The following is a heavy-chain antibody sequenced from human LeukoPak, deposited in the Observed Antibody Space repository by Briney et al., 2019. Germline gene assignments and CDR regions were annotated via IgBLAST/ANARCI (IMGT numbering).Heavy chain of an antibody. D-gene: IGHD3-22*01. CDR3: ARVYYDSRGFTFDY. J-gene: IGHJ4*02. CDR2: IYYSGST. V-gene: IGHV4-39*07. CDR1: GGSISSSSYY. Sequence: SETLSLTCTVSGGSISSSSYYWGWIRQPPGKGLEWIGSIYYSGSTYYNPSLKSRVTISVDTSKNQFSLKLSSVTAADTAVYYCARVYYDSRGFTFDYWGQGTLVTVSS.